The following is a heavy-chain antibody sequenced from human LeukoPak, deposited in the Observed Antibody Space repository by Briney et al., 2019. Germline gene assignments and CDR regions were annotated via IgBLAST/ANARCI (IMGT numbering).Heavy chain of an antibody. Sequence: GGSLRLSCAASGFTFSSYSMNWVRQAPGKGLEWVSSISSSSSYIYYADSEKGRFTISRDNAKNSLYLQMNSLRAEDTAVYYCARGGSRYGSGSYYMYYFDYWGQGTLVTVSS. J-gene: IGHJ4*02. CDR2: ISSSSSYI. V-gene: IGHV3-21*01. CDR1: GFTFSSYS. CDR3: ARGGSRYGSGSYYMYYFDY. D-gene: IGHD3-10*01.